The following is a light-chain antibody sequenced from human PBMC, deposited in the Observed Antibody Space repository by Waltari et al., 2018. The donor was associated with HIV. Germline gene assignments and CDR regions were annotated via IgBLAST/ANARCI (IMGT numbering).Light chain of an antibody. Sequence: QSVLTQPPSASGTPGQRTILSCSGGRSNIAFNSVNWFQHPPGTAPTLLIQKNNQRTSGVPDLFSASKSGTSASLAIRGLRSEDEADYYCGAWDDSLSAWVFGGGTKLSVL. CDR1: RSNIAFNS. CDR2: KNN. CDR3: GAWDDSLSAWV. V-gene: IGLV1-47*01. J-gene: IGLJ3*02.